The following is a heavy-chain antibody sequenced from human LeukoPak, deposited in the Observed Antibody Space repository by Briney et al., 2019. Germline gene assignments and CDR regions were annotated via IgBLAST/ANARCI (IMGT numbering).Heavy chain of an antibody. J-gene: IGHJ6*02. D-gene: IGHD3-16*01. CDR1: GDSISGSY. CDR3: VKFGVDYDMGV. V-gene: IGHV4-59*01. CDR2: IHYSGRA. Sequence: SETLSLTCTVSGDSISGSYWTWVRQPPGQGLEWIGQIHYSGRADYNPSLKRRITISVDTSKNQMSLTLTSVTAADTAIYYCVKFGVDYDMGVWGQGTTVNVSS.